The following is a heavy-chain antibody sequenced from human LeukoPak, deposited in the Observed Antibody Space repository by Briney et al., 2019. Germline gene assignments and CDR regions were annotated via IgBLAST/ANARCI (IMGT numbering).Heavy chain of an antibody. V-gene: IGHV3-49*04. CDR2: IRSKAYGSTT. J-gene: IGHJ4*02. CDR1: GFTFGDYA. Sequence: GGSLRLSCTASGFTFGDYAMSSVRQAPGKGLGWVGFIRSKAYGSTTEYAASVKGRFTISRDDSKSIAYLQMNRLNTEDTAVYYCTRVRKLRYFDWLLYFDYWGQGTLVTVSS. D-gene: IGHD3-9*01. CDR3: TRVRKLRYFDWLLYFDY.